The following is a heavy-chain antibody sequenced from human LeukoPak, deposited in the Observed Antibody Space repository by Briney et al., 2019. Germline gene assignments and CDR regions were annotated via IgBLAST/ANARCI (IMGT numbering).Heavy chain of an antibody. CDR1: GFTFDDYA. CDR3: AKDKARDYYDSSGYQFYYYYYYMDV. D-gene: IGHD3-22*01. CDR2: ISWDGGST. Sequence: TGGSLRLSCAASGFTFDDYAMHWVRQAPGKGLEWVSLISWDGGSTYYADSVKGRFTISRDNSKNSLYLQMNSLRAVDTALYYCAKDKARDYYDSSGYQFYYYYYYMDVWGKGTTVTVSS. J-gene: IGHJ6*03. V-gene: IGHV3-43D*03.